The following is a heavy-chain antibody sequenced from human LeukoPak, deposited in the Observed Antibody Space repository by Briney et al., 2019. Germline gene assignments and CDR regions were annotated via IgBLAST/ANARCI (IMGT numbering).Heavy chain of an antibody. CDR2: IYYSGST. V-gene: IGHV4-39*01. D-gene: IGHD2-15*01. J-gene: IGHJ4*02. CDR1: GASISSSNYF. CDR3: ARRESGRWYSI. Sequence: SETLSLTCSVSGASISSSNYFWGWIRQPPGKGLEWIGSIYYSGSTYYNPSLESRVTIFVDTSKEQLSLNLISLTAADTAVYYCARRESGRWYSIWGQGTLVTVSS.